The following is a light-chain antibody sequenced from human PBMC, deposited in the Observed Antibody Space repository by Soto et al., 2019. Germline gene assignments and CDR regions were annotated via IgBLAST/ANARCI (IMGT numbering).Light chain of an antibody. J-gene: IGKJ1*01. Sequence: ELVLTQSPGTLSLSPGERATLSCRASQSVSSSYLAWYQQKPGQAPRLLIYGASSRATGIPDRFSGSGSGTDFTLTISRLQPEDFAVYYCQQYGSSPTFGQGPKVDIK. CDR3: QQYGSSPT. CDR2: GAS. V-gene: IGKV3-20*01. CDR1: QSVSSSY.